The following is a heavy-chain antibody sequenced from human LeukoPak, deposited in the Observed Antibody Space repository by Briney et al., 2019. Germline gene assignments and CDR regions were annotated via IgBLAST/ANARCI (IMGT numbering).Heavy chain of an antibody. D-gene: IGHD3-16*01. CDR3: AREGDKGMYYFDY. J-gene: IGHJ4*02. Sequence: GRSLRLSCAASGFTFSSYAMHWVRQAPGKGLEWVAVISYDGSNKYYADSVKGRFTISRDNSKNTLYPQMNSLRAEDTAVYYCAREGDKGMYYFDYWGQGTLVTVSS. CDR2: ISYDGSNK. CDR1: GFTFSSYA. V-gene: IGHV3-30-3*01.